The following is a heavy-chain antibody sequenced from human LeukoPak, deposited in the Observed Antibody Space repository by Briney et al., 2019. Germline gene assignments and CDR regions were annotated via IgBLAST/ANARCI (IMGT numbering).Heavy chain of an antibody. J-gene: IGHJ5*02. CDR1: GYTFTSYD. CDR2: TNPNSGNT. D-gene: IGHD6-13*01. Sequence: VASVKVSCKASGYTFTSYDINWVRQATGQGLEWMGWTNPNSGNTGYAQKFQGRVTMTRNTSISTAYMELSSLRSEDTAVYYCAGGWYGQLTFDPWGQGTLVTVSS. V-gene: IGHV1-8*01. CDR3: AGGWYGQLTFDP.